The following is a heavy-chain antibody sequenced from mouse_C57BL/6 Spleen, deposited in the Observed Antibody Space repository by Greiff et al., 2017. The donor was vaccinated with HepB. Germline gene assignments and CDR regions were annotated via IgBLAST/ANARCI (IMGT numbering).Heavy chain of an antibody. CDR3: AREGSYYDYDRFAY. V-gene: IGHV1-26*01. J-gene: IGHJ3*01. CDR1: GYTFTDYY. CDR2: INPNNGGT. Sequence: EVQLQQSGPELVKPGASVKISCKASGYTFTDYYMNWVKQSHGKSLEWIGDINPNNGGTSYNQKFKGKATLTVDKSSSTAYMELRSLTSEDSAVYYCAREGSYYDYDRFAYWGQGTLVTVSA. D-gene: IGHD2-4*01.